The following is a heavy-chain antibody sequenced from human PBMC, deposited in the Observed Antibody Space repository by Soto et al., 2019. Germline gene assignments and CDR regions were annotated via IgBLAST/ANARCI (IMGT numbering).Heavy chain of an antibody. CDR2: NSAYNSKK. J-gene: IGHJ6*02. V-gene: IGHV1-18*04. D-gene: IGHD2-2*01. CDR3: SIVVVVPVVMMHSSSPAYYYYYGMDV. CDR1: GYTFTSYG. Sequence: ASVKVSCKASGYTFTSYGIRWVRPAPGQGLEKKRSNSAYNSKKKYAQKLQGRVTKTTETSPNTACIELRSLISDDTAVFYCSIVVVVPVVMMHSSSPAYYYYYGMDVWGQGSTDPVSS.